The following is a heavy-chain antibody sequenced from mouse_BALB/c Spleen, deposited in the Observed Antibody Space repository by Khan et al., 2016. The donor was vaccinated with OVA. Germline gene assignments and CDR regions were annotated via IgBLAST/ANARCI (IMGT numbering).Heavy chain of an antibody. V-gene: IGHV1S136*01. CDR2: IYPYTDAT. CDR3: GKNYRSDVYFDY. Sequence: EVELQQSGPELVKSGASVKMSCKASGYTFTSYVINWVKQRPGQGLEWIGYIYPYTDATKINEKFKGKATLTTDKASSTVNMELSSLTSEASAVSYCGKNYRSDVYFDYWGQGTTLTVSS. CDR1: GYTFTSYV. J-gene: IGHJ2*01. D-gene: IGHD2-14*01.